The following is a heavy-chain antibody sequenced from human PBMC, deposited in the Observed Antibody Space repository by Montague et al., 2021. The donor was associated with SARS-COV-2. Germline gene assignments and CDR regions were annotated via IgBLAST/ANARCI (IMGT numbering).Heavy chain of an antibody. CDR2: VHYNGRT. Sequence: SETLSLTCTVSGDSISSSSYNWGWIRQPPGKGLEWIGSVHYNGRTYHNPSLKSRVTIYVDTSKNQISLRLSSVTAADTAVYYSTRHVHMTWPEPSPGFDYWGQGTPVTVSS. J-gene: IGHJ4*02. V-gene: IGHV4-39*01. CDR1: GDSISSSSYN. D-gene: IGHD1-1*01. CDR3: TRHVHMTWPEPSPGFDY.